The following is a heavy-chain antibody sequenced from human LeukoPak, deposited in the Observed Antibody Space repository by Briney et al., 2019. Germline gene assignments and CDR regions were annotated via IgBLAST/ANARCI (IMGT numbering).Heavy chain of an antibody. J-gene: IGHJ3*02. D-gene: IGHD4-17*01. Sequence: GGSLILSCAASGFTFSSYAMHWVRQTPGKGLEYVSAISSNGGNTYYADSVKGRFTISRDNSKNTLYLQMGCLRAEDMAVYYCARVGDNDAFDIWGQGTMVTVSS. CDR2: ISSNGGNT. V-gene: IGHV3-64*02. CDR3: ARVGDNDAFDI. CDR1: GFTFSSYA.